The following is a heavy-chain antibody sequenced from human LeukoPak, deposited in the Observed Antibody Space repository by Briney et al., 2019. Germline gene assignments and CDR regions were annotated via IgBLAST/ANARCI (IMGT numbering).Heavy chain of an antibody. J-gene: IGHJ4*02. V-gene: IGHV3-69-1*01. Sequence: GGSLRHSRVSTLFTPIPYDIHAVGQAPGEGPEWIAYFGISGNIYYADSVRCRFTISRDNAKNSLFLQMNSLRVDDTAIYYCGGSGVYPYWGEGTLVAVSS. D-gene: IGHD5/OR15-5a*01. CDR3: GGSGVYPY. CDR2: FGISGNI. CDR1: LFTPIPYD.